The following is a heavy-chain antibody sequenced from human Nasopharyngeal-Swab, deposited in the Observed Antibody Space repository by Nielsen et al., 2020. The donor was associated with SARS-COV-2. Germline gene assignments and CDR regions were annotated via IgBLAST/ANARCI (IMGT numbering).Heavy chain of an antibody. CDR1: GGSISSSSYY. D-gene: IGHD7-27*01. CDR3: ARHKSWNWGPVWFDP. J-gene: IGHJ5*02. V-gene: IGHV4-39*01. CDR2: IYYSGST. Sequence: SETLSLTCTVSGGSISSSSYYWGWIRQPPGKGLEWIGSIYYSGSTYYNPSFKSRVTISVDTSKNQFSLKLSSVTAADTAVYYCARHKSWNWGPVWFDPWGQGTLVTVSS.